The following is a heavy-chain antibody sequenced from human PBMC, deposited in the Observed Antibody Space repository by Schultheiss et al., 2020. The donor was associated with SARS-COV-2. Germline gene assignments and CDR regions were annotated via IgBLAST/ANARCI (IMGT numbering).Heavy chain of an antibody. CDR3: AKGYSYGGYDAFDI. CDR2: ISWDGGST. D-gene: IGHD5-18*01. CDR1: GFTFSSYA. Sequence: GGSLRLSCAASGFTFSSYAMHWVRQAPGKGLEWVSLISWDGGSTYYADSVKGRFTISRDNSKNSLYLQMNSLRAEDTALYYCAKGYSYGGYDAFDIWGQGTMVTVSS. J-gene: IGHJ3*02. V-gene: IGHV3-43D*03.